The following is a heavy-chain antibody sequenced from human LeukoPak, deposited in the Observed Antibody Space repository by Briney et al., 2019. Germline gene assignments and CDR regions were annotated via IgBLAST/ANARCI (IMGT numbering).Heavy chain of an antibody. D-gene: IGHD6-19*01. Sequence: GASVKVSCKASGYTFTGYYMHWVRQAPGQGLEWMVWINPNSGGTNYAQKFQGRVTMTRDTSISTAYMELSRLRPDDTAVYYCARDRPSQWLGYYYGMDVWGQGTTVTVSS. V-gene: IGHV1-2*02. CDR3: ARDRPSQWLGYYYGMDV. J-gene: IGHJ6*02. CDR2: INPNSGGT. CDR1: GYTFTGYY.